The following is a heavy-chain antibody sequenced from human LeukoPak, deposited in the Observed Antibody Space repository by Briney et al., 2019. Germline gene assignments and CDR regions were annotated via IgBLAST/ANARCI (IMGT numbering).Heavy chain of an antibody. J-gene: IGHJ4*02. CDR2: INNDGSST. D-gene: IGHD6-13*01. CDR1: GFTFSSYW. CDR3: ARELAAAGTFDY. V-gene: IGHV3-74*01. Sequence: QPGGSLRLSCAASGFTFSSYWMHWVRQAPGKGLVWVSRINNDGSSTNYADSVKGRFTISRDNAKNSLYLQMNSLRAEDTAVYYCARELAAAGTFDYWGQGTLVTVSS.